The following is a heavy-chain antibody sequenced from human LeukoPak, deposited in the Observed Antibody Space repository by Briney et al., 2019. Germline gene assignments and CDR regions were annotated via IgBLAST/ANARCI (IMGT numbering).Heavy chain of an antibody. J-gene: IGHJ4*02. D-gene: IGHD2-15*01. CDR3: ARVACGGSCYGYY. CDR2: IKQDGSEK. Sequence: GGSLRLSCAASGFTLSSDWMSWVRQAPGKGLEWVANIKQDGSEKYYVDSVKCRFTISRDNAKNSLYLQMNSLRAEDTAVYYCARVACGGSCYGYYWGQGTLVTVSS. V-gene: IGHV3-7*01. CDR1: GFTLSSDW.